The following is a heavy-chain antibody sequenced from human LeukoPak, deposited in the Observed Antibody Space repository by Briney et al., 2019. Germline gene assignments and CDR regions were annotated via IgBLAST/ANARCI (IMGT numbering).Heavy chain of an antibody. CDR1: GYSFTSYG. V-gene: IGHV1-18*01. CDR3: ARHVAYRVGATILYRGTHGGLDY. Sequence: ASVKVSCKASGYSFTSYGISWVRQAPGQGLEWMGWISAYNGNTNYAQKLQGRVAMTTDTSTSTAYMELRSLRSDDTAVYYCARHVAYRVGATILYRGTHGGLDYWGQGTLVTVSS. D-gene: IGHD1-26*01. CDR2: ISAYNGNT. J-gene: IGHJ4*02.